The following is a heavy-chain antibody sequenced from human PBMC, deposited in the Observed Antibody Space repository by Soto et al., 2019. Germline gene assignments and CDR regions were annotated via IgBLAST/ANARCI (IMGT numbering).Heavy chain of an antibody. CDR2: ISGSDGRT. CDR3: AKGVSQYTPLALFDY. Sequence: LRLSCAASGXTFSSYAMSWVRQAPGKGLEWVSTISGSDGRTYSTDSAKGRFTISRDNSRNTAYLQMNSLRVEDTAVYYCAKGVSQYTPLALFDYWGRGTLVTVSS. D-gene: IGHD5-18*01. V-gene: IGHV3-23*01. CDR1: GXTFSSYA. J-gene: IGHJ4*02.